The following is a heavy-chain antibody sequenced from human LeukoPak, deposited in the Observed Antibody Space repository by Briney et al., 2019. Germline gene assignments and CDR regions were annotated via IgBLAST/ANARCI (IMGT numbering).Heavy chain of an antibody. CDR3: ARGPWPSSGWYGY. CDR2: INHSGST. V-gene: IGHV4-34*01. Sequence: SETLSLTCAVYGGSFSGYYWSWIRQPPGKGLEWIGEINHSGSTNYNPSLKSRVTISVDTSKNQFSLKLSSVTAADTAVYYCARGPWPSSGWYGYWGQGTLVTVSS. D-gene: IGHD6-19*01. J-gene: IGHJ4*02. CDR1: GGSFSGYY.